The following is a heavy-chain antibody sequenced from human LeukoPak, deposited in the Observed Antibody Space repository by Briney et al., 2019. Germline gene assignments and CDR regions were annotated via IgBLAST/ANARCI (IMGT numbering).Heavy chain of an antibody. J-gene: IGHJ6*03. CDR3: ARSAPRVRYYYYMDV. CDR1: GGSIRRGSYY. D-gene: IGHD3-10*01. V-gene: IGHV4-61*10. CDR2: IYNRGRT. Sequence: PSETLSLPCTVSGGSIRRGSYYWSWIRQPAGKGLEWHGRIYNRGRTNFNPSLKSRVTISAETSKNQFSLKLRSVTAADTAVYYCARSAPRVRYYYYMDVWGKGTTVTISS.